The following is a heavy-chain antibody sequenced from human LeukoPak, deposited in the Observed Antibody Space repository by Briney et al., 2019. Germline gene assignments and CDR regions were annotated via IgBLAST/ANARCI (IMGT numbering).Heavy chain of an antibody. CDR2: ISSSDGST. J-gene: IGHJ4*02. V-gene: IGHV3-23*01. CDR1: GFTFSSYA. D-gene: IGHD6-19*01. CDR3: AKSSSGWYFDY. Sequence: GGSLRLSCAASGFTFSSYAMSWVRQAPGKGLEWVSVISSSDGSTNYADSVKGRFTISRDNSKNTLYLQMNSLRAEDTAVYYCAKSSSGWYFDYWGQGTLVTVSS.